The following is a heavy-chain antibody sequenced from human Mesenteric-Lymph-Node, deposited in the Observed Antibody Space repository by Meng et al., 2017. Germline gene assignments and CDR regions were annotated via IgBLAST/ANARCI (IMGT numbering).Heavy chain of an antibody. J-gene: IGHJ4*02. V-gene: IGHV1-69*06. CDR1: GHTFSSYA. CDR3: AIDGQLRNGDNYFGLEY. CDR2: IIPLFRTT. D-gene: IGHD5-24*01. Sequence: VHVGQSVAEVKRPGPSMAVSCKTSGHTFSSYAISWVRQAPGQGLEWMGGIIPLFRTTNYAQKFQGRVTITADTSTLTAYMQLTRLTSDDTAMYYCAIDGQLRNGDNYFGLEYWGQGTLVTVSS.